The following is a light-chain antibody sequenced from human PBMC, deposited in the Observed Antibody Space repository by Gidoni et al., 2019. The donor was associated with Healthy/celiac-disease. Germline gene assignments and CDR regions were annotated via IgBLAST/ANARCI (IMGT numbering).Light chain of an antibody. Sequence: SSELTQDPAVSVALGQTVRITCQGDSLRSYYASWYQQKPGQAPVLVFYGKNNRPSVIPDRFSGSSSGNTASLTITGAQAEDEADYYCNSRDSSGNHWVFGGGTKLTVL. J-gene: IGLJ3*02. CDR3: NSRDSSGNHWV. CDR2: GKN. V-gene: IGLV3-19*01. CDR1: SLRSYY.